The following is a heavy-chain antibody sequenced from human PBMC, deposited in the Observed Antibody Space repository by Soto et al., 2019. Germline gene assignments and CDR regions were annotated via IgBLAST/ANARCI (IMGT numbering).Heavy chain of an antibody. Sequence: PSGTLSLTCAVSGGSISSSSYYWGWMRQPPGKGLEWIGSIYYSGSTYYNPSLKSRVTISVDTSKNQFSLKLSSVTAADTAVYYCARLSYSSGWYFDYWGQGTLVTVSS. J-gene: IGHJ4*02. CDR2: IYYSGST. V-gene: IGHV4-39*01. CDR3: ARLSYSSGWYFDY. D-gene: IGHD6-19*01. CDR1: GGSISSSSYY.